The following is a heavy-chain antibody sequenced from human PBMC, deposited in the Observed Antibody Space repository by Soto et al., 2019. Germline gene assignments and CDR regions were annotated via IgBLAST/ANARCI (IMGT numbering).Heavy chain of an antibody. Sequence: GESLKISCKGSGYSFTSYWIGWVRQMPGKGLEWMGIIYPGDSDTRYSPSFQGQVTISADKSISTAYLQWSSLKASDTVMYYCASRTNSGYDSYYMDVWGKGTTVTVSS. CDR1: GYSFTSYW. CDR3: ASRTNSGYDSYYMDV. D-gene: IGHD2-8*01. J-gene: IGHJ6*03. V-gene: IGHV5-51*01. CDR2: IYPGDSDT.